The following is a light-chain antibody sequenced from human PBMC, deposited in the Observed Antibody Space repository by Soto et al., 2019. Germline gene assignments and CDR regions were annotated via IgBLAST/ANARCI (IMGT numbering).Light chain of an antibody. CDR3: QQYGSAMWT. Sequence: TQSPSTLSASVGDRVTITCRASQSVASSYLAWYQQRPGQAPRLLIYGASSRAAGIPVRFSGSGAGTDVTLTISVLGQGEVAVYEYQQYGSAMWTFGQG. J-gene: IGKJ1*01. V-gene: IGKV3-20*01. CDR2: GAS. CDR1: QSVASSY.